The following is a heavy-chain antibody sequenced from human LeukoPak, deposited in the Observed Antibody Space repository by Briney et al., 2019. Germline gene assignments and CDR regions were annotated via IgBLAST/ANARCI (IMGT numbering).Heavy chain of an antibody. D-gene: IGHD2-21*02. Sequence: SETLSLTCTVSGGSINNYYWNWIRQPPGKGLEWIGFIYSSGATNYNPSLKSRLSFSIDTSKNQFSLKLSSVTAADTAVYYCARWGGLLFGADAFDIWGQGTMVTVSS. CDR2: IYSSGAT. J-gene: IGHJ3*02. CDR3: ARWGGLLFGADAFDI. CDR1: GGSINNYY. V-gene: IGHV4-59*12.